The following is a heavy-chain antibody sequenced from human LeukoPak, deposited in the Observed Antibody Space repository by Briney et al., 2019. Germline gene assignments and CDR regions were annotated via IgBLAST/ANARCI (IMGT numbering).Heavy chain of an antibody. Sequence: GASVNVSCKASGGTFSSCTISWVRQAPGQGLEWMGRIIPILGIANYAQKFQGRVTITADKSTSTAYMELSSLRSEDTAVYYCARDSSDYGDPQDAFDIWGQGTMVTVSS. CDR1: GGTFSSCT. V-gene: IGHV1-69*04. CDR2: IIPILGIA. CDR3: ARDSSDYGDPQDAFDI. D-gene: IGHD4-17*01. J-gene: IGHJ3*02.